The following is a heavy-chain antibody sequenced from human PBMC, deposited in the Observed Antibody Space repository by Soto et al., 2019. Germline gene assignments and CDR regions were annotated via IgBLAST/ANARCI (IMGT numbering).Heavy chain of an antibody. CDR1: GFTFSSYA. V-gene: IGHV3-64D*06. Sequence: PGGSLRLSCSASGFTFSSYAMHWVRQAPGKGLEYVSAISSNGGSTYYADSVKGRFTISRDNSKNTLYLQMSSLRAEDTAVYYCVKCSSSWYGSYYYYGMDVWGQGTTVTVSS. CDR3: VKCSSSWYGSYYYYGMDV. CDR2: ISSNGGST. D-gene: IGHD6-13*01. J-gene: IGHJ6*02.